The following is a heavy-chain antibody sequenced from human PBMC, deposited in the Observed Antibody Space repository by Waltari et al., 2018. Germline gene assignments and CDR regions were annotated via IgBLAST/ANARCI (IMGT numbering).Heavy chain of an antibody. CDR3: ARESTTMVRGVGYYYYGKDV. CDR2: ISSDGSRT. J-gene: IGHJ6*02. V-gene: IGHV3-74*01. Sequence: EVQLVESGGGLVQPGGSPRLPCAASGFTFSSYWMHWVRQPPGKGLVWVSRISSDGSRTSYADSVKGRFTISRDNAKNTLYLQMNSLRAEDTALYYCARESTTMVRGVGYYYYGKDVWGQGTTVTVSS. CDR1: GFTFSSYW. D-gene: IGHD3-10*01.